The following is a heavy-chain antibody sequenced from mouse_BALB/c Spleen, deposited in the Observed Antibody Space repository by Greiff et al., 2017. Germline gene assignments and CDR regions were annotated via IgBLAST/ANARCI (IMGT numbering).Heavy chain of an antibody. CDR2: IDPANGNT. Sequence: VQLQQSGAELVKPGASVKLSCTASGFNIKDTYMHWVKQRPEQGLEWIGRIDPANGNTKYDPKFQGKATITADTSSNTAYLQLSSLTSEDTAVYYGARSYYGSSSAFAYWGQGTLVTVSA. CDR3: ARSYYGSSSAFAY. J-gene: IGHJ3*01. V-gene: IGHV14-3*02. D-gene: IGHD1-1*01. CDR1: GFNIKDTY.